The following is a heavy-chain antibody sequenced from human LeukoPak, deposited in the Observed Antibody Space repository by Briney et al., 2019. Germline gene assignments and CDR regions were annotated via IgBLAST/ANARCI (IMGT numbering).Heavy chain of an antibody. D-gene: IGHD6-19*01. V-gene: IGHV3-48*03. J-gene: IGHJ4*02. CDR1: GFTFSSYE. Sequence: GGSLRLSCAASGFTFSSYEMNWVRQAPGKGLEWVSYISSSGSTIYYADSVKGRFTISRDNAKNSLYLQMNSLRAEDTAVYYCARDGGSAWFLDYWGQGTLVTVSS. CDR2: ISSSGSTI. CDR3: ARDGGSAWFLDY.